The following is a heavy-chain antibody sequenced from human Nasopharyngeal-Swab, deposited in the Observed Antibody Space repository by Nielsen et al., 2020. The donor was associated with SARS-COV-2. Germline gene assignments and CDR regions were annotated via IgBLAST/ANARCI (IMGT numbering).Heavy chain of an antibody. Sequence: GGSLRLSCAASGFTFSSYWMSWVRQAPGKGLEWVASIKQDGSEKNYVDSVKGRFTISRDNAKNTLYLQMNSLRGEDTAVYYCTRGTLAAPGTDYWGQGALVTVSS. D-gene: IGHD6-13*01. CDR1: GFTFSSYW. J-gene: IGHJ4*02. CDR3: TRGTLAAPGTDY. V-gene: IGHV3-7*02. CDR2: IKQDGSEK.